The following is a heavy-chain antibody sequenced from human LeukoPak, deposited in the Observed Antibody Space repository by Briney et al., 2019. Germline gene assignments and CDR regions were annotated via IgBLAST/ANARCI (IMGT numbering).Heavy chain of an antibody. J-gene: IGHJ4*02. Sequence: GRSLRLSCAASGFTFSSYGMHWVRQAPGKGLEGVAVISYDGSNKYYADSVKGRFTISRDNSKNTLYLQMNSLRAEDTAVYYCARDSGPLDYWGQGTLVTVSS. V-gene: IGHV3-30*03. CDR2: ISYDGSNK. D-gene: IGHD2-15*01. CDR1: GFTFSSYG. CDR3: ARDSGPLDY.